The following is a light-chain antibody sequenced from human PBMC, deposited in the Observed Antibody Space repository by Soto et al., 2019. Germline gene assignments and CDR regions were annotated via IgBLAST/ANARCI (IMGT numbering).Light chain of an antibody. CDR1: SSDVGGYNY. CDR3: CSYAGSYTFVV. CDR2: DVS. J-gene: IGLJ2*01. V-gene: IGLV2-11*01. Sequence: QSALTQPRSVSESPGQSVTISCTGTSSDVGGYNYVSWYQQHPGKAPKLMIYDVSKRPSGVPDRFSGSKSGNTASLTISGLHTEDEADYHCCSYAGSYTFVVFGGGTKVTVL.